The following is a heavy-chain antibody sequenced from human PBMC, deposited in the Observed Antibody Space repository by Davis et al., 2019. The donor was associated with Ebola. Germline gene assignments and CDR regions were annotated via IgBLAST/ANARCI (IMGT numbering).Heavy chain of an antibody. Sequence: MPSETLSLTCSVSGGSVSSYRHYWGWIRQSPARGPEWIGSIHHRGNTFYSPSLKSRVTMSVDTSRDQISLQLTSVTAEDTAVYHCARYRVAMVKGVPYFDYWGQGRLVTVAS. D-gene: IGHD3-10*01. CDR3: ARYRVAMVKGVPYFDY. J-gene: IGHJ4*02. CDR1: GGSVSSYRHY. V-gene: IGHV4-39*01. CDR2: IHHRGNT.